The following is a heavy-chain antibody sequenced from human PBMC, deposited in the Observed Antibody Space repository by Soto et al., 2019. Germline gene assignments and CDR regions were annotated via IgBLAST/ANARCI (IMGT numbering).Heavy chain of an antibody. CDR2: VSYDGSQK. CDR3: ARWVGGSMSDNSGKYDS. Sequence: QVQLVESGGGVVQPGTSLRLTCAGSGFTFSRNGMHWVRQAPGKGLEWVALVSYDGSQKYYVDSVKGRFTISRDNSEYTLYLQMNSLRPEDTAVYYCARWVGGSMSDNSGKYDSWGQGTLVTVSS. D-gene: IGHD3-22*01. J-gene: IGHJ5*01. CDR1: GFTFSRNG. V-gene: IGHV3-30*03.